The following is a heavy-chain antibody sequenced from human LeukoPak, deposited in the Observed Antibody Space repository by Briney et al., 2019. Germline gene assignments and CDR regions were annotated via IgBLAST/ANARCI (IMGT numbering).Heavy chain of an antibody. D-gene: IGHD6-13*01. CDR2: ISTSSSYI. V-gene: IGHV3-21*06. CDR3: ARDLLEIAADSYFDY. J-gene: IGHJ4*02. CDR1: GFIVSSNY. Sequence: GGSLRLSCAASGFIVSSNYMSWVRQAPGKGLEWVSSISTSSSYIYYADSVKGRFTISRDNAKNSLYLQMNSLRAEDTAVYYCARDLLEIAADSYFDYWGQGTLVTVSS.